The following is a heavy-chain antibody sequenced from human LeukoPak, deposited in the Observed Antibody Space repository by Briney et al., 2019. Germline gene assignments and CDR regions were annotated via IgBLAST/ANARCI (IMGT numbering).Heavy chain of an antibody. V-gene: IGHV1-2*06. Sequence: ASVKVSCKTSGYTFTNYGIAWVRQAPGQGLEWMGRINPNTGGTHYAQKFQGRVTMTRDTSISTAYMELSRLRSDDTAIFYCARDAVAGRAEYYFDYWGQGTLVTVSP. J-gene: IGHJ4*02. CDR2: INPNTGGT. D-gene: IGHD6-19*01. CDR1: GYTFTNYG. CDR3: ARDAVAGRAEYYFDY.